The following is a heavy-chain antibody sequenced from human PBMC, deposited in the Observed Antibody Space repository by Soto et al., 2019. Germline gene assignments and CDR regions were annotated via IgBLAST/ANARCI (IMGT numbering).Heavy chain of an antibody. CDR1: GGSISSYY. CDR3: ARGSITMVRGVIYWFDP. J-gene: IGHJ5*02. V-gene: IGHV4-59*01. CDR2: IYYSGST. D-gene: IGHD3-10*01. Sequence: QVQLQESGPGLVKPSETLSLTCTVSGGSISSYYWSWIRQPPGKGLEWIGYIYYSGSTNYNPSLKSRVTISVDTSKNQFSLKLSSVTAADTAVYYCARGSITMVRGVIYWFDPWGQGTLVTVSS.